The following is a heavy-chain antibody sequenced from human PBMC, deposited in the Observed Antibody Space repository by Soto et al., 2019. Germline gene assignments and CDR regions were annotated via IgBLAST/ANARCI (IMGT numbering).Heavy chain of an antibody. CDR3: ARDIEYSSSPSSY. Sequence: AASVKVSCKASGYTFTGYYMHWVRQAPGQGLEWMGWINPNSGGTNYAQKFQGRVTMTRDTSISTAYMELSRLRSDDTAVYYCARDIEYSSSPSSYWGQGTLVTVSS. J-gene: IGHJ4*02. CDR1: GYTFTGYY. CDR2: INPNSGGT. D-gene: IGHD6-6*01. V-gene: IGHV1-2*02.